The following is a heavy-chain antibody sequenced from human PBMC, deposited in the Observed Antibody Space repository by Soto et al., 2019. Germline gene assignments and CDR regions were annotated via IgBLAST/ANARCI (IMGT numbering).Heavy chain of an antibody. V-gene: IGHV4-39*01. CDR2: IYYSGST. D-gene: IGHD2-2*01. CDR1: GGSISSSSYY. CDR3: ARPHGGLVVPAAMFFGSGNWFDP. J-gene: IGHJ5*02. Sequence: PSETLSLTCTVSGGSISSSSYYWGWIRQPPGKGLEWIGGIYYSGSTYYNPSLKSRVTISVDTSKNQFSLKLSSVTAADTAVYYCARPHGGLVVPAAMFFGSGNWFDPWGQGTLVTVSS.